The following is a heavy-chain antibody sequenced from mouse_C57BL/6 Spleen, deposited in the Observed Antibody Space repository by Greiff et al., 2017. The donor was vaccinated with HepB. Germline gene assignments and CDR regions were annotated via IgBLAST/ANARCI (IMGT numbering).Heavy chain of an antibody. J-gene: IGHJ4*01. CDR2: IYPGSGST. D-gene: IGHD2-4*01. Sequence: QVQLQQPGAELVKPGASVKMSCKASGYTFTSYWITWVKQRPGQGLEWIGDIYPGSGSTNYNEKFKSKATLTVDTSSSTAYMQLSSLKSEDSAVYYCAARYDYDGYAMDYWGQGTSVTVSS. V-gene: IGHV1-55*01. CDR1: GYTFTSYW. CDR3: AARYDYDGYAMDY.